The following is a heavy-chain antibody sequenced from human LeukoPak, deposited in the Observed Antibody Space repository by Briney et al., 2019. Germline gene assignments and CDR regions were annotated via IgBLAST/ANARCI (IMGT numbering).Heavy chain of an antibody. Sequence: GASVKVSCKASGYTFTGYYIHWVRQAPGQGLEWMGWINPNSGGTKYAQKFQGRVTMTRDTSISTAYMELCSLTSDDTALYYCATDGAVAGTAYPEYWGQGTLVTVSS. CDR3: ATDGAVAGTAYPEY. D-gene: IGHD6-19*01. CDR2: INPNSGGT. V-gene: IGHV1-2*02. J-gene: IGHJ4*02. CDR1: GYTFTGYY.